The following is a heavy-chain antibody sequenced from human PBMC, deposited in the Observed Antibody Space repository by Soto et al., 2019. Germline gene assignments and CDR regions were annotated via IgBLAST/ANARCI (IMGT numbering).Heavy chain of an antibody. CDR1: GGSISSGDYY. Sequence: QVQLQESGPGLVKPSQTLSLTCTVSGGSISSGDYYWSWIRQPPGTGLEWIGYIDYSGSTYYNPPRTGRVTISVDTAKFQLSLRLSSATAADTAEYYCAISGGSSVYFDYRVQGTLVTVSS. V-gene: IGHV4-30-4*01. CDR2: IDYSGST. D-gene: IGHD2-15*01. CDR3: AISGGSSVYFDY. J-gene: IGHJ4*02.